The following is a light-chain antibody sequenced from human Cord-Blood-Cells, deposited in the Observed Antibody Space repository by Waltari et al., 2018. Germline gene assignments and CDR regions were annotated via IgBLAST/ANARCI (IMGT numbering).Light chain of an antibody. J-gene: IGLJ3*02. Sequence: QSALTQPASVSGSPGQSITISCTGTSSDVGSYNLVSWYKQHPGKAPKLMIYEGSKRPAGVSNLFSGSKSGNTASLTISGLQAEDEADYYCCSYAGSSTWVFGGGTKLTVL. CDR2: EGS. V-gene: IGLV2-23*01. CDR3: CSYAGSSTWV. CDR1: SSDVGSYNL.